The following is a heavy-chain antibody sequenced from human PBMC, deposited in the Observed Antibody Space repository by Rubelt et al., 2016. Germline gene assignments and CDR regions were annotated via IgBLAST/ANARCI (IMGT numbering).Heavy chain of an antibody. CDR1: GYTFTTYG. CDR3: ARDQLALYAFDI. J-gene: IGHJ3*02. V-gene: IGHV1-18*01. D-gene: IGHD1-1*01. CDR2: IRTYNGNT. Sequence: QVQLVQSGAEVKKPGASVKVSCKASGYTFTTYGISWVRQAPGQGLEWMGWIRTYNGNTNYAQKLQGRDTMTTDTSTSTAYMELRSLRSDDTAVYFCARDQLALYAFDIWGQGTMVTVSS.